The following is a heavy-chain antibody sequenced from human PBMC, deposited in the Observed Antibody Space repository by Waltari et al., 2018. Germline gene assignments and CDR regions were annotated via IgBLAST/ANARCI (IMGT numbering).Heavy chain of an antibody. CDR2: INDSGSS. J-gene: IGHJ2*01. CDR3: ARGNWGGWFFDL. Sequence: QVQLQQWGAGLLKSSETLSLTCGVYEGAFTGYYWAWIRQTPDNGLEGIGQINDSGSSQYNPSLERRVSISIDRIKRQFSLRLNSMTAADTAMYFCARGNWGGWFFDLWGRGTLVSVSS. D-gene: IGHD7-27*01. CDR1: EGAFTGYY. V-gene: IGHV4-34*02.